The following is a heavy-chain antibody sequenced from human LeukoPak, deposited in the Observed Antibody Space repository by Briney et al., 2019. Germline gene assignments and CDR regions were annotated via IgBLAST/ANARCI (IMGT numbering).Heavy chain of an antibody. D-gene: IGHD3-10*01. Sequence: ASVKVSCKASGGTFSSYAISWVRQAPGQGLEWMGGIIPIFGTANYAQKFQGRVTITADKSTSTAYMELNSLRAEDTAVYYCARPLMYYYGSETYFWFDPWGQGTLVTVSS. J-gene: IGHJ5*02. V-gene: IGHV1-69*06. CDR1: GGTFSSYA. CDR3: ARPLMYYYGSETYFWFDP. CDR2: IIPIFGTA.